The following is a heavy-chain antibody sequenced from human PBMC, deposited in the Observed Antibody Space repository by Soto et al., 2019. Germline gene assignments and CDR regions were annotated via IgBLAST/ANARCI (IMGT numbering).Heavy chain of an antibody. CDR1: GFTFSSYG. Sequence: QVQLVESGGGVVQPGRSLRLSCAASGFTFSSYGMHWVRQAPGKGLEWVALVWYDGGNKYYADSVKGRFTISRDNSKNTLYLQMNSLRDEDTAVYYCVRAAGYSGNDYVYYYGMDFCGQGTTVTVSS. V-gene: IGHV3-33*01. J-gene: IGHJ6*02. CDR2: VWYDGGNK. D-gene: IGHD5-12*01. CDR3: VRAAGYSGNDYVYYYGMDF.